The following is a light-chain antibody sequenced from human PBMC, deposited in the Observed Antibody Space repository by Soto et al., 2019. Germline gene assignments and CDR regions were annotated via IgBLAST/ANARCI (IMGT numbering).Light chain of an antibody. CDR2: DAS. J-gene: IGKJ5*01. CDR1: QSLNND. Sequence: DIQMTQSPSTLSASVGDRVTITCRASQSLNNDLAWYQQKPGKAPNLLLYDASTLERGGPSRFSGAGSAAAFTLAISSLQPDDFATYYWQQYHRSSVTFGQGTRLEIK. V-gene: IGKV1-5*01. CDR3: QQYHRSSVT.